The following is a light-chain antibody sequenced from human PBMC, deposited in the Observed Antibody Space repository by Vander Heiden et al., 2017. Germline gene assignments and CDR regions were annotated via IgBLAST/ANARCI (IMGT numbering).Light chain of an antibody. CDR1: SSNIGNNY. J-gene: IGLJ2*01. V-gene: IGLV1-51*02. CDR3: GTWDSSLSAVV. CDR2: END. Sequence: QSVLTKPPSVSAAPGQKVAISCSGSSSNIGNNYVSWYQQLPGTAPKLLIYENDKRPSGLPDRFSGSKSGTSATLCITGLQTGDEADYYCGTWDSSLSAVVFGGGTKLTVL.